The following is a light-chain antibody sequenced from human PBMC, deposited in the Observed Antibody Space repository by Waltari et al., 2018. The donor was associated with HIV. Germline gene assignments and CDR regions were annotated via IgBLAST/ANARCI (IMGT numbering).Light chain of an antibody. CDR3: AAWDDSLSGVV. J-gene: IGLJ2*01. V-gene: IGLV1-47*01. CDR2: RNN. Sequence: QSVLTQPPSASGTPGPRVTISCSGSSPHIGSNYVYWYQQLPGTAPKLLIYRNNQRPSGVPDRFSGSKSGTSASLAISGLRSEDEADYYCAAWDDSLSGVVFGGGTKLTVL. CDR1: SPHIGSNY.